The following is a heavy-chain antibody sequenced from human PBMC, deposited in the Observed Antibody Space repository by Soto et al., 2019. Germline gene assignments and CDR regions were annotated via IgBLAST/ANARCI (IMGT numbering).Heavy chain of an antibody. CDR2: ISGSDTNI. Sequence: LRLSCAASGFTFSTDPMSWVRQAPGKGLEWVSVISGSDTNIYYADSVKGRSTISRDNSKNTLYLHMNSLRAEDTAVYYCVKFDFYTVYSDYWGQGALVTVSS. CDR3: VKFDFYTVYSDY. V-gene: IGHV3-23*01. J-gene: IGHJ4*02. D-gene: IGHD3-9*01. CDR1: GFTFSTDP.